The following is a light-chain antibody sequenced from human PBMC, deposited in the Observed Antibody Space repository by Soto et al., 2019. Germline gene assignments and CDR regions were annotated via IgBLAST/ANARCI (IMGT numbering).Light chain of an antibody. CDR2: AAS. J-gene: IGKJ2*01. CDR3: QQSYSTPYT. Sequence: DIQMTQSPSSLSASVGDRVTITCRASQSISSYLNWYQQKPGKAPKHLIYAASSLQRGVPSRFSGSGSGRDVTLTISSLQPEDFATYYCQQSYSTPYTFGQGTKLEIK. V-gene: IGKV1-39*01. CDR1: QSISSY.